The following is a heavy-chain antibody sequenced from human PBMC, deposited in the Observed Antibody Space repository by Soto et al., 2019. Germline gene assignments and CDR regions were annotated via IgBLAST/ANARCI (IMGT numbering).Heavy chain of an antibody. V-gene: IGHV5-51*01. D-gene: IGHD5-12*01. CDR3: ARGTSDEYRGYVQNWLAT. CDR1: GYSFTSYW. Sequence: GESLKISCNGSGYSFTSYWIGWVRQMPGKGLEWMGIIYPGDSDTRYSPSFQGQVTISADKSISTAYLQWSSLKASDTAMYYGARGTSDEYRGYVQNWLATWGQGTLVTVSA. J-gene: IGHJ5*02. CDR2: IYPGDSDT.